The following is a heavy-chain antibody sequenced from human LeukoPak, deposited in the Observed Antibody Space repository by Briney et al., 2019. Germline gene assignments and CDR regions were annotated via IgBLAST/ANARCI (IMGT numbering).Heavy chain of an antibody. J-gene: IGHJ6*02. CDR2: INPNSGGT. CDR3: ARASTFYSYGMDV. Sequence: ASVKVSCKASGYTFTDYYMHWVQQAPGQGLEWMGWINPNSGGTNFAQKFQGRVTMTRDTSISTAYMELSRLRSDDTAVYYCARASTFYSYGMDVWGQGTTVTVSS. CDR1: GYTFTDYY. V-gene: IGHV1-2*02. D-gene: IGHD3-16*01.